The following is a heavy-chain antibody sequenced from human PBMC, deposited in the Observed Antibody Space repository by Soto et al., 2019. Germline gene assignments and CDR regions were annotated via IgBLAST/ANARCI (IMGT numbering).Heavy chain of an antibody. CDR3: ARVGSGYDYVWGSYRPYWYFDL. V-gene: IGHV4-59*01. CDR2: IYHSGST. CDR1: GDSINNYY. D-gene: IGHD3-16*02. J-gene: IGHJ2*01. Sequence: PSETLSLTCTVSGDSINNYYWSWIRQPPGKGLEWIGYIYHSGSTDYNPSLKSRVTISVDPSKTQFSLRLSSVTAADTAVYYCARVGSGYDYVWGSYRPYWYFDLWGRGTLVTVSS.